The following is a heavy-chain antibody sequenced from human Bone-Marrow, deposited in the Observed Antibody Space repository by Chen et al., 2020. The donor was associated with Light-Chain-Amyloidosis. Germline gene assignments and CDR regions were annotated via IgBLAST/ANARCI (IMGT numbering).Heavy chain of an antibody. V-gene: IGHV3-30*18. Sequence: QVQLVESGGGVVQPGRSLRLSCAASGFTFISSGMHWVRQAPGKGLEWVAVISYDGSNKYYANSVKGRFTISRDNSKNTLYLQMNSLRAEDTAVYYCAKEVPGFWYYFDYWGQGILVTVSS. CDR3: AKEVPGFWYYFDY. D-gene: IGHD6-13*01. J-gene: IGHJ4*02. CDR2: ISYDGSNK. CDR1: GFTFISSG.